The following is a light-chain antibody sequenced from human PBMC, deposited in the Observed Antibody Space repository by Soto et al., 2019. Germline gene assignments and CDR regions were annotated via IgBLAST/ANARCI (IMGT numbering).Light chain of an antibody. CDR2: AAS. Sequence: DIQMTQSPSSVSASVGDRVTITCRASQGIKSWLAWYQHKPGKAPKVLIFAASSLQSGVPSRFSGSGSGTDFSLTITSLQPDDFGTYYCQQFYRYLWSFGQGTKVEVK. CDR3: QQFYRYLWS. V-gene: IGKV1D-16*01. J-gene: IGKJ1*01. CDR1: QGIKSW.